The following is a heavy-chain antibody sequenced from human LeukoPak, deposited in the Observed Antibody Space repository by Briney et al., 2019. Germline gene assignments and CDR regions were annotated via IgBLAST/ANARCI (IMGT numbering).Heavy chain of an antibody. CDR1: GFTFNSYE. Sequence: GGSLRLSCAASGFTFNSYEMNWVRQAPGKGLEWVSYISSSGSTIYYADSVKCRFTISRDNAKNSLYLQMNSLRAEDTAVYYCARVHLRRYGLGPFDYWGQGTLVTVSS. CDR3: ARVHLRRYGLGPFDY. CDR2: ISSSGSTI. J-gene: IGHJ4*02. V-gene: IGHV3-48*03. D-gene: IGHD4-23*01.